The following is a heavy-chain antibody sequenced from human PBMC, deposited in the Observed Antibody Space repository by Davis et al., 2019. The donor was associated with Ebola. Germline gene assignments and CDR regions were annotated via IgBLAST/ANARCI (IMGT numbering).Heavy chain of an antibody. CDR1: GGTFSSYA. V-gene: IGHV1-69*13. Sequence: SVKVSCKASGGTFSSYAISWVRQAPGQGLEWMGGIIPIFGTANYAQKFQGRVTITADESTSTAYMELSSLRSEDTAVYYCARSEYSSSPKHYYYYYGMDVWGQGTTVTVSS. J-gene: IGHJ6*02. D-gene: IGHD6-6*01. CDR3: ARSEYSSSPKHYYYYYGMDV. CDR2: IIPIFGTA.